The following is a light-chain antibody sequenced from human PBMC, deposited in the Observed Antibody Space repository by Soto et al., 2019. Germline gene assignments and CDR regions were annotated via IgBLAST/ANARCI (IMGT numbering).Light chain of an antibody. CDR1: QGIRDA. CDR2: AAS. CDR3: LQHNSYPQT. Sequence: DIQMTPSPSSLSASVGDRVTITCRASQGIRDALGWYQQKPGKDPKRLIYAASSLQSGVPSRFSGSGSGTEFTLTFSSLQPEDFATYYCLQHNSYPQTFGQGTKVEIK. V-gene: IGKV1-17*01. J-gene: IGKJ1*01.